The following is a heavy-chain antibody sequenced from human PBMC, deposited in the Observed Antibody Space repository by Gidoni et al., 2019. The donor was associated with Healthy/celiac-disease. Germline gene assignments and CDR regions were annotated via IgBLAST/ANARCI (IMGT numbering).Heavy chain of an antibody. V-gene: IGHV4-34*01. J-gene: IGHJ6*03. CDR3: ARERGYYYMDV. CDR1: GGSFSGYY. CDR2: INHSGST. Sequence: QVQLQQWGAGLLKPSETLSLTCAVYGGSFSGYYWSWIRQPPGKGLEWIGEINHSGSTNYNPSLKSRVTISVDTSKNQFSLKLSSVTAADTAVYYCARERGYYYMDVWGKGTTVTVSS.